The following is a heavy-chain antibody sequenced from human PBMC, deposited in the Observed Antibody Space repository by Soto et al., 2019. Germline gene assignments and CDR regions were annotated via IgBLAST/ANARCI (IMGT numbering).Heavy chain of an antibody. CDR3: VAEGSKYYYDSSGYYYGMDV. CDR2: IIPIFGTA. V-gene: IGHV1-69*01. J-gene: IGHJ6*02. Sequence: QVQLVQSGAEVKKPGSSVKVSCKASGGTFSSYAISWVRQAPGQGLEWMGGIIPIFGTANYAQKFQGRVTITADESTSTAYMELSSLRSEDTAVYYCVAEGSKYYYDSSGYYYGMDVWGQGTTVNVSS. CDR1: GGTFSSYA. D-gene: IGHD3-22*01.